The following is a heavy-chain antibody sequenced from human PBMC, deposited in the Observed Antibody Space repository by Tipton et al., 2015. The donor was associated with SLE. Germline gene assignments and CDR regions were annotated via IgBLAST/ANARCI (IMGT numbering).Heavy chain of an antibody. V-gene: IGHV4-31*03. CDR2: IDYSGST. D-gene: IGHD5-12*01. CDR1: GDSISSGSFY. J-gene: IGHJ5*02. Sequence: TLSLTCTVSGDSISSGSFYWSWIRQHPGKGLEWIGYIDYSGSTYYTLSLKSRVTMSVDTSRNQSFLKLTSVTAADTAVYYCARDIGYSATWYWFDPWGRGTLVTVSS. CDR3: ARDIGYSATWYWFDP.